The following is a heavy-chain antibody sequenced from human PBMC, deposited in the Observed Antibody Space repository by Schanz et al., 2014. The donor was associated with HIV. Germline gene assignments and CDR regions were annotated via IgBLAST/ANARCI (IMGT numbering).Heavy chain of an antibody. D-gene: IGHD2-15*01. V-gene: IGHV3-23*04. CDR1: GFTFSGYA. Sequence: VQLVESGGGVVQPGRSLRLSCEVSGFTFSGYAMSWVRQAPGKGLEWVSAISGSSITYSADSVKGRFTISRDNSKNTLYLQMNSLRAEDTAVYYCALSRPSGYGGSWYFDLWGRGTLVAVSS. J-gene: IGHJ2*01. CDR3: ALSRPSGYGGSWYFDL. CDR2: ISGSSIT.